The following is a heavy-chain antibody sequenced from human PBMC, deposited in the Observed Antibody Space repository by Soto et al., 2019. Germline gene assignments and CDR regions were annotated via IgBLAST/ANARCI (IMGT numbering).Heavy chain of an antibody. CDR1: GFTFSGSA. D-gene: IGHD2-2*01. CDR2: IRSKANSYAT. Sequence: GGSLRLSCAASGFTFSGSAMHWVRQASGKGLEWVGRIRSKANSYATAYAASVKGRFTISRDDSKNTAYLQMNSLKTEDTAVYYCTRHLEVVVPASGGLYYYYYMDVWGKGTTVTVSS. J-gene: IGHJ6*03. V-gene: IGHV3-73*01. CDR3: TRHLEVVVPASGGLYYYYYMDV.